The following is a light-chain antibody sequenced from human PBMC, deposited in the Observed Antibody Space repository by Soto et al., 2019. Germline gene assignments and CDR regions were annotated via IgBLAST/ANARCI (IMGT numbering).Light chain of an antibody. CDR1: SSDVGGYNY. J-gene: IGLJ1*01. Sequence: QSVLTQPRSVSGSPGQSVTISCTGTSSDVGGYNYVSWYQQHPGKAPKLMIYDVSKRPSGVPDRFSGSKSGNTASLTISGLQAEYEADYYCCSYAGSYTSPYVFGTGTKVTVL. CDR2: DVS. V-gene: IGLV2-11*01. CDR3: CSYAGSYTSPYV.